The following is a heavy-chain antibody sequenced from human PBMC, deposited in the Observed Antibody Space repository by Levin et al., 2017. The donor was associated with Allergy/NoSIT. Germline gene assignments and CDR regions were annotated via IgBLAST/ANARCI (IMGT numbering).Heavy chain of an antibody. CDR2: ISRDGSTI. D-gene: IGHD1-26*01. CDR3: ARQSVLGGVLDV. CDR1: GFTFTDHY. J-gene: IGHJ6*02. V-gene: IGHV3-11*01. Sequence: GESLKISCAASGFTFTDHYMSWIRQAPGKGPEWISYISRDGSTIHYGGSLKGRFTISRDNVKKSLYLHMSSLRVEDTAVYYCARQSVLGGVLDVWGQGTTVIVSS.